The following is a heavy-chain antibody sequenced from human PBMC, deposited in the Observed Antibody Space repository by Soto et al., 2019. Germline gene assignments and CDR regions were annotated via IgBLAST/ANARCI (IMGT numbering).Heavy chain of an antibody. CDR2: ISYDGSNK. CDR3: AKVKLRFLEWLLSPLDY. V-gene: IGHV3-30*18. CDR1: GFTFSSYG. D-gene: IGHD3-3*01. J-gene: IGHJ4*02. Sequence: QVQLVESGGGVVQPGRSLRLSCAASGFTFSSYGMHWVRQAPGKGLEWVAVISYDGSNKYYADSVKGRFTISRDNSKNTLYLQMNSLRAEDTAVYYCAKVKLRFLEWLLSPLDYWGRGTLVTVSS.